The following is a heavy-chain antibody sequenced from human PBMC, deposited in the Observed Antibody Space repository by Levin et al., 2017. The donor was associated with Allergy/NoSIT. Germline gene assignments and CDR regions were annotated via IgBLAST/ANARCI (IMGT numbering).Heavy chain of an antibody. CDR3: ARALIVGATSGGDY. J-gene: IGHJ4*02. Sequence: GGSLRLSCAASGFTFSSYWMHWVRQAPGEGLVWVSRISSDGTNTNYADSVKGRFTISRDSAKNTLYLQMNSLRAEDTAVCYCARALIVGATSGGDYWGQGTLVTVSS. CDR2: ISSDGTNT. V-gene: IGHV3-74*01. D-gene: IGHD1-26*01. CDR1: GFTFSSYW.